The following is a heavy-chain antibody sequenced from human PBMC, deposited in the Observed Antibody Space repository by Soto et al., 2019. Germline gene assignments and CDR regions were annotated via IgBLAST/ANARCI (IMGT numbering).Heavy chain of an antibody. V-gene: IGHV3-30-3*01. J-gene: IGHJ3*02. Sequence: QVQLVESGGGVVQPGRSLRLSCAASGFTFSSYAMHWVRQAPGKGLEWVAVISYDGSNRYYADSVKGRFTISRDNSKNTLYLQMNSLRAEDTAVYYCARERRPCSNGVCYPCDAFDIWGQGTMVTVSS. CDR2: ISYDGSNR. CDR1: GFTFSSYA. D-gene: IGHD2-8*01. CDR3: ARERRPCSNGVCYPCDAFDI.